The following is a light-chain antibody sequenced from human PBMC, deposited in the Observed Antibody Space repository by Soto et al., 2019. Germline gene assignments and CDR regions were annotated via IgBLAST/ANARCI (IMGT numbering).Light chain of an antibody. V-gene: IGLV2-14*01. CDR2: EVS. CDR3: TSYTSINTYV. Sequence: QSVLTQPASVSGSPGQSITICCTGTSXDVGRYNYVSWYQQHPGKAPKFMIYEVSNRPSGVSNRFSGSKSGNTASLTISGLQAEDEADYYCTSYTSINTYVFGTGTKVTVL. CDR1: SXDVGRYNY. J-gene: IGLJ1*01.